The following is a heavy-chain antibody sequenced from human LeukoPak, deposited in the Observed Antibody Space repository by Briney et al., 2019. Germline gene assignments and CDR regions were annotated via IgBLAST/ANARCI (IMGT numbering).Heavy chain of an antibody. V-gene: IGHV3-7*01. Sequence: GGSLIPSCRASGFTFSSFWMGWVRPAPGEGVGWVGNIKQDGDQKYYVDSVKDRCIIPRDNAKNSLYLQMNSLRAEDTAVCYCARDRRQQQLFGRDYYYMDVWGKGTTVTISS. CDR3: ARDRRQQQLFGRDYYYMDV. CDR1: GFTFSSFW. J-gene: IGHJ6*03. D-gene: IGHD6-13*01. CDR2: IKQDGDQK.